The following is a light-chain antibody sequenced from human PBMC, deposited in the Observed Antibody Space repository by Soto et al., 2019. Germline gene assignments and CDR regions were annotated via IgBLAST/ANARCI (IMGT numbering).Light chain of an antibody. CDR2: DAT. CDR3: QPPSLLLT. J-gene: IGKJ4*01. Sequence: VSLKKKERSTLYCSASQSVSSYLAWYQHKPGQAPRLIIYDATNRATGIPARFSGSGSGTDLTLTISFQAEEDFPDYCTQPPSLLLTFGEGTML. CDR1: QSVSSY. V-gene: IGKV3-11*01.